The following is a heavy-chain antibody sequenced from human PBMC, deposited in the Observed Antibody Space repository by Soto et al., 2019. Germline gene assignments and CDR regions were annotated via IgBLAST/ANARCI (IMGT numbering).Heavy chain of an antibody. CDR2: MHPGADDT. J-gene: IGHJ4*02. CDR3: AIPRGGTMARDTFYFDY. V-gene: IGHV5-51*01. CDR1: GYSFVSYW. D-gene: IGHD3-16*01. Sequence: EVQLVQSGAEVKKPGESLKISCTGFGYSFVSYWIGWLRQTPGNGLEWVAIMHPGADDTIYSPSFQGQATISADRSISATFLHWRSVKASATAMYYCAIPRGGTMARDTFYFDYWGQGTLVTVSS.